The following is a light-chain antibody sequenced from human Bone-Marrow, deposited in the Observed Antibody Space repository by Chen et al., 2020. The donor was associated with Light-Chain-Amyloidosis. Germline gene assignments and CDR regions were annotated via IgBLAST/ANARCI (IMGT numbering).Light chain of an antibody. CDR3: QVWDRSSDHPV. Sequence: SYVLTQPSSVSVAPGQTATIACGGNNIGATSVHWYQQTPGQAPLLVVYDDRDRPSGIPVRLSGSNSGNTATLTISRVEAGDEADYYCQVWDRSSDHPVFGGGTKLTVL. V-gene: IGLV3-21*02. CDR2: DDR. CDR1: NIGATS. J-gene: IGLJ3*02.